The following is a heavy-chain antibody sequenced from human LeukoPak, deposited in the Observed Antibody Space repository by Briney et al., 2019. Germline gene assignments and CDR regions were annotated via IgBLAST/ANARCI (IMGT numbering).Heavy chain of an antibody. Sequence: ASVKVSCKASGYTFTGYYMHWVRQAPGQGLEWMGWINPNSGGTNYAQKLQGRVTMTTDTSTSTAYMELRSLRSDDTAVYYCARSVDFWSGHDYWGQGTLVTVSS. CDR1: GYTFTGYY. J-gene: IGHJ4*02. CDR2: INPNSGGT. V-gene: IGHV1-2*02. CDR3: ARSVDFWSGHDY. D-gene: IGHD3-3*01.